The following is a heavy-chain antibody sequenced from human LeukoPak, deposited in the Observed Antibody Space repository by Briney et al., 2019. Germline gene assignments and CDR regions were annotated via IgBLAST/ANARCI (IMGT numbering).Heavy chain of an antibody. V-gene: IGHV3-30-3*01. Sequence: PGRSLRLSCAASGFTFSSYAMHRVRQAPGKGLEWVAVMSYDGSIKYYADSVQGRFTISRDNSENTLYLQMNSLRVEDTAVYYCARRYRLGATNYWGQGTLVTVSS. CDR1: GFTFSSYA. D-gene: IGHD1-26*01. J-gene: IGHJ4*02. CDR3: ARRYRLGATNY. CDR2: MSYDGSIK.